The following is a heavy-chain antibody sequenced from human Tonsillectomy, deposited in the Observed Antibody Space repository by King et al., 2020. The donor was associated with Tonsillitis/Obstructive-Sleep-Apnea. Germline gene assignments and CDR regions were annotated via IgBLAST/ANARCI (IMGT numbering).Heavy chain of an antibody. Sequence: QVQLQESGPGLVKPSETLSLTCTVSGGSISSYYWSWIRQPPGKGLEWIGYIYYSGSTNYNPSLKSRVTISVDTSKNQFSLKLSSVTAADTAVYYCARDRAVTEDAFDIWGQGTVVTVSS. V-gene: IGHV4-59*01. D-gene: IGHD2-21*02. CDR1: GGSISSYY. CDR3: ARDRAVTEDAFDI. CDR2: IYYSGST. J-gene: IGHJ3*02.